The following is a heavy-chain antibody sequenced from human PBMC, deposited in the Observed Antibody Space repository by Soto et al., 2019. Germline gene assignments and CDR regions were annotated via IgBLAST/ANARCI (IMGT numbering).Heavy chain of an antibody. D-gene: IGHD2-2*01. Sequence: QITLKESGPTLVKPTQTLTLTCTFSGFSLSTSGVGVGWIRQPPGKALEWLALIYWDDDKRYSPSLKSRLTITKDTSKNQVVLTMTNMDPVDTATYYCAHSGAGYCISTSCPNNWFDPWGQGTLVTVSS. CDR2: IYWDDDK. J-gene: IGHJ5*02. V-gene: IGHV2-5*02. CDR3: AHSGAGYCISTSCPNNWFDP. CDR1: GFSLSTSGVG.